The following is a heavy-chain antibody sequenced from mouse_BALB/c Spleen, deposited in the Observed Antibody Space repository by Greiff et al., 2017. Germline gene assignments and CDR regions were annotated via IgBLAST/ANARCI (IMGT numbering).Heavy chain of an antibody. V-gene: IGHV1-9*01. CDR3: ARRNYGNGLDY. D-gene: IGHD2-1*01. Sequence: QVQLQQSGAELMKPGASVKISCKATGYTFSSYWIEWVKQRPGHGLEWIGEILPGSGSTNYNEKFKGKATFTADTSSNTAYMQLSSLTSEDSAVYYCARRNYGNGLDYWGQGTTLTVSS. CDR1: GYTFSSYW. CDR2: ILPGSGST. J-gene: IGHJ2*01.